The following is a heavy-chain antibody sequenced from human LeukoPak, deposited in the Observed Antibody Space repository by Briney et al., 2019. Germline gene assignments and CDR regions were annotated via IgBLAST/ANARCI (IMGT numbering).Heavy chain of an antibody. J-gene: IGHJ3*02. CDR1: GFTFSSYS. Sequence: PGGSLRLSCAASGFTFSSYSMNWVRQAPGKGLEWVSSISSSSSYIYYADSVKGRFTISRDNAKNSLYLQMNSLRAEDTAVYYCARVFLGVDAFDIWGQGTMVTVSS. CDR3: ARVFLGVDAFDI. CDR2: ISSSSSYI. V-gene: IGHV3-21*01.